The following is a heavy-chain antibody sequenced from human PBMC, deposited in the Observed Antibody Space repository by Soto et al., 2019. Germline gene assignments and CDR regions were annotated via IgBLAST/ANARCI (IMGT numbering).Heavy chain of an antibody. J-gene: IGHJ4*02. CDR1: GGSLSGYY. D-gene: IGHD5-12*01. V-gene: IGHV4-34*01. CDR2: VKDGVPT. Sequence: QVQLQQGGAGLLKPSETLSLNCAVTGGSLSGYYWSWIRQPPGKGLEWIGEVKDGVPTNYSPSLRGRVTISSDTSNHQFSLRLNSVTAADTGVYYCARGQEGVVATHWDQGSLVTVSS. CDR3: ARGQEGVVATH.